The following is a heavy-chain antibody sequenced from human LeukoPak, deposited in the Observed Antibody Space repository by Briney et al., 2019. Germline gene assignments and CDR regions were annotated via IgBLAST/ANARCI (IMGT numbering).Heavy chain of an antibody. Sequence: GGSLRLSCAAAGFSFSTYSMNWVRQAPGKGLEWVSYISSSGSTIYYADSVKGRFTISRDNAKNSLYLQMNSLRAEDTAVYYCARAETVADYWGQGTLVTVSS. CDR3: ARAETVADY. CDR1: GFSFSTYS. V-gene: IGHV3-48*01. J-gene: IGHJ4*02. D-gene: IGHD6-19*01. CDR2: ISSSGSTI.